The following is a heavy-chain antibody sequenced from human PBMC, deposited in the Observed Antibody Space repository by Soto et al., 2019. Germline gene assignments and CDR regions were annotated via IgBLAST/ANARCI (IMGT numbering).Heavy chain of an antibody. J-gene: IGHJ4*02. CDR3: AREYGYASSGCSDY. V-gene: IGHV1-69*01. CDR2: ILPISGTA. Sequence: QVQLVQSGAEVKKPGSSVNVSCKASGGTFSSYASSWVRQAPGQGLEWMGGILPISGTANYAQKLQGSVTMTADDSTITAYMELSRLRSEDTAVYYWAREYGYASSGCSDYWGQGTLVTVSS. CDR1: GGTFSSYA. D-gene: IGHD3-22*01.